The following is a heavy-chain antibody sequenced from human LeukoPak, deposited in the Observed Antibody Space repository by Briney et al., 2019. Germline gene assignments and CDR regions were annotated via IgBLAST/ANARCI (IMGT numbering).Heavy chain of an antibody. CDR2: IIPIFGTA. CDR1: GGTLSSYG. Sequence: GASVKVSCKASGGTLSSYGISWVRQAPGQGLEWMGGIIPIFGTANYAQKFQGRVTITADESTSTAYMELSSLRSEDTAVYYCARTGENPPAATLYGMDVWGQGTTVTVSS. J-gene: IGHJ6*02. CDR3: ARTGENPPAATLYGMDV. D-gene: IGHD2-15*01. V-gene: IGHV1-69*13.